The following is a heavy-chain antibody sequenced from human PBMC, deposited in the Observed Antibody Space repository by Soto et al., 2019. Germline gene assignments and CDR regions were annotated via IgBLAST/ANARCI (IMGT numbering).Heavy chain of an antibody. D-gene: IGHD2-2*01. V-gene: IGHV4-31*03. Sequence: SETLSLTCTVSGGSISSGGYYWSWIRQHPGKGLEWIGYIYYSGSTYYNPSLKSRVTISVDTSKNQFSLKLSSVTAADTAVYYCARFEKCSSTSCYPLNNWFDPWGQGTLVTVSS. CDR2: IYYSGST. CDR3: ARFEKCSSTSCYPLNNWFDP. CDR1: GGSISSGGYY. J-gene: IGHJ5*02.